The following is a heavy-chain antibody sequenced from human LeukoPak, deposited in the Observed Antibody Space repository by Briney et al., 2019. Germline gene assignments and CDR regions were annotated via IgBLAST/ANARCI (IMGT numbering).Heavy chain of an antibody. CDR3: ARGSLITYYYYMDV. D-gene: IGHD5-24*01. V-gene: IGHV1-69*02. Sequence: VASVKVSCKASGGTFSSYTISWVRQAPGQGLEWMGRIIPILGIANYAQKFQGRVTITADKSTSTAYMELSSLRSEDTAVYFCARGSLITYYYYMDVWGKGTTVTVSS. J-gene: IGHJ6*03. CDR2: IIPILGIA. CDR1: GGTFSSYT.